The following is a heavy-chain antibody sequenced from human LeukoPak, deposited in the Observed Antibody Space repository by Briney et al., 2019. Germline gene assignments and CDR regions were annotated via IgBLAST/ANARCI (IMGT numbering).Heavy chain of an antibody. D-gene: IGHD3-22*01. V-gene: IGHV3-23*01. J-gene: IGHJ4*02. Sequence: GGPLRLSCAASGFTFSSYAMSWVRQAPGMGLEWVSAISGSGGSTYYADSVKGRFTISRDNSKNTLYLQMNSLRAEDTAVYYCATLGVDSSGYYRGYWGQGTLVTVSS. CDR2: ISGSGGST. CDR1: GFTFSSYA. CDR3: ATLGVDSSGYYRGY.